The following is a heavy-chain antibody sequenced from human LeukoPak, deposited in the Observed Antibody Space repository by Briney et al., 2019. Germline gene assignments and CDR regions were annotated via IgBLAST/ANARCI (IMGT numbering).Heavy chain of an antibody. Sequence: ASVKVSCKTSGYTFNTYGISWVRQAPGQGLEWMGWISAYNGNTNYAQKLQGRVTMTTDTSTSTAYMELRSLRSDDTAVYYCARGPGITMIVVVTPRDWFDPWGQGTLVTVSS. J-gene: IGHJ5*02. CDR1: GYTFNTYG. V-gene: IGHV1-18*01. CDR3: ARGPGITMIVVVTPRDWFDP. D-gene: IGHD3-22*01. CDR2: ISAYNGNT.